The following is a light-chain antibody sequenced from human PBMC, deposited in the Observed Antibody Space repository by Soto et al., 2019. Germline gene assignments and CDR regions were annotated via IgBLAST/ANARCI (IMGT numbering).Light chain of an antibody. J-gene: IGKJ1*01. CDR3: QQNYRATPWT. Sequence: DIQLTQSPSSLSASVGDRITITCRASQSISRYLNWYQHKPGKAPKLLINAASSLERGVPSRFSGGGSGTDFTLNISSLQPDDFATYYCQQNYRATPWTFGQGTKVAIK. V-gene: IGKV1-39*01. CDR2: AAS. CDR1: QSISRY.